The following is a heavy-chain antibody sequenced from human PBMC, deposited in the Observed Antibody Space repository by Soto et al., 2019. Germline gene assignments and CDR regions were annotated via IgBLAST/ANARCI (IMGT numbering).Heavy chain of an antibody. D-gene: IGHD6-13*01. V-gene: IGHV3-23*01. CDR3: VKGGASYTSCWYAN. CDR2: IKDSGDST. J-gene: IGHJ4*02. CDR1: GFSFSNYA. Sequence: PGGSLRLSCAASGFSFSNYAMHWVRQAPGKGLEWVSTIKDSGDSTYYLDSVRGRFTISRDYSRNTLYLQMTSLRAEDTALYHCVKGGASYTSCWYANWGQGIRVTFSS.